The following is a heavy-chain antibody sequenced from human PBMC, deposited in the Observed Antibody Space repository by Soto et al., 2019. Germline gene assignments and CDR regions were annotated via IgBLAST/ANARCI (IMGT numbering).Heavy chain of an antibody. CDR1: GFTFSSYA. Sequence: GESLKISCAASGFTFSSYAMSWVRQAPGKGLEWVSAISGSGGSTYYADSVKGRFTISRDNSKNTLYLQMNSLRAEDTAVYYCAKDGGYSYGYFDYWGQGTLVTVSS. CDR3: AKDGGYSYGYFDY. D-gene: IGHD5-18*01. V-gene: IGHV3-23*01. J-gene: IGHJ4*02. CDR2: ISGSGGST.